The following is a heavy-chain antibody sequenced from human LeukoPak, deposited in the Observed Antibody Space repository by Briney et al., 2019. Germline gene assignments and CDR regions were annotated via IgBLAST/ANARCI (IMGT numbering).Heavy chain of an antibody. V-gene: IGHV7-4-1*02. Sequence: ASVKVSCKASGYTFTSYAMNWVRQAPGQGLEWMGWINTNTGNPTYAQGFTGRFVFSLDTSVSTAYLQISSLKAEDTAVYYCARFLGYCSGGSCYGGGIDYFDYWGQGTLVTVSS. CDR2: INTNTGNP. J-gene: IGHJ4*02. CDR3: ARFLGYCSGGSCYGGGIDYFDY. D-gene: IGHD2-15*01. CDR1: GYTFTSYA.